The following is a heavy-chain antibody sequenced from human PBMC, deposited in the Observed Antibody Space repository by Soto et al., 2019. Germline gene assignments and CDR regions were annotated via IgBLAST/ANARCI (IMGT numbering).Heavy chain of an antibody. D-gene: IGHD3-16*01. CDR3: ASGGYDGDYGYYGMDV. V-gene: IGHV1-69*01. J-gene: IGHJ6*02. Sequence: QVQLVQSGAEVQKPGSSVKVSCKASGGTFSSYAISWVRQAPGQGLEWMGGIIPIFGTANYAQKFQGRVTITADESTSTAYMELSSLRSEDTAVYYCASGGYDGDYGYYGMDVWGQGTTVTVSS. CDR2: IIPIFGTA. CDR1: GGTFSSYA.